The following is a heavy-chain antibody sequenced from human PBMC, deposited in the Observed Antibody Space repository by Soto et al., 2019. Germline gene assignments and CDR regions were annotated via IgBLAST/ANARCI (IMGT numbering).Heavy chain of an antibody. J-gene: IGHJ3*02. D-gene: IGHD2-15*01. CDR1: GGSISSYY. Sequence: SETLSLTCTVSGGSISSYYWSWIRQPPGKGLEWIGYIYYSGSTNYNPSLKSRVTISVDTSKNQFSLKLSSVTAADTAVYYCARHGSHSPAKVVVTRFRPRDIWGQGTMVTVSS. V-gene: IGHV4-59*08. CDR2: IYYSGST. CDR3: ARHGSHSPAKVVVTRFRPRDI.